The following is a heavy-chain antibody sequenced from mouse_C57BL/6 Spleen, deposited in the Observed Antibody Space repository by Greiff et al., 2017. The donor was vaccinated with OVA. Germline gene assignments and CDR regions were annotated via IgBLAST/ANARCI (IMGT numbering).Heavy chain of an antibody. Sequence: EVKLEESGGDLVKPGGSLKLSCAASGFTFSSYGMSWVRQTPDKRLEWVATISSGGSYTYYPDSVKGRFTISRDNAKNTLYLQMSSLKSEDTAMYYCARRKLTGTMDYWGQGTSVTVSS. V-gene: IGHV5-6*02. CDR1: GFTFSSYG. J-gene: IGHJ4*01. CDR2: ISSGGSYT. D-gene: IGHD4-1*01. CDR3: ARRKLTGTMDY.